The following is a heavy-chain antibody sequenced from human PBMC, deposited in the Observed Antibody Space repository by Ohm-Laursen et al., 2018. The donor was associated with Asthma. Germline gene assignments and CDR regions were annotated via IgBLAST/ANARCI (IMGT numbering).Heavy chain of an antibody. CDR2: IYHSGFT. V-gene: IGHV4-4*03. Sequence: PGTLSLTCTVSGASVSNDNWWSWVRQPPGKGLEWIGEIYHSGFTNYRPSLQSRVAMFVDKSENRFSMRLTAVNAADTAVYYCVRHRAYSFDFWGQGIMVTVSS. D-gene: IGHD2-21*01. CDR1: GASVSNDNW. J-gene: IGHJ4*02. CDR3: VRHRAYSFDF.